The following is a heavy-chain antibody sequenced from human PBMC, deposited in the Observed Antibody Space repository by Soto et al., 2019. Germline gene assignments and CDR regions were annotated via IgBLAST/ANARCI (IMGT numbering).Heavy chain of an antibody. D-gene: IGHD3-3*01. V-gene: IGHV4-31*03. CDR2: IYNSGTT. CDR3: ARDSSWRGYCDL. J-gene: IGHJ4*02. Sequence: QVQLQESGPGLVRPSQTLSLTCTVSCDSIRSCTYSWTWIRQHPGKGLEWIGAIYNSGTTYYNTSIKSRVNISSDTSKNQFALKMSSLTAADTAIYYCARDSSWRGYCDLWGQGTLVTVSS. CDR1: CDSIRSCTYS.